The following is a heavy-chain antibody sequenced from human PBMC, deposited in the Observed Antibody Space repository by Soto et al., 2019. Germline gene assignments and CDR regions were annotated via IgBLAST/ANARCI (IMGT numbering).Heavy chain of an antibody. Sequence: ASVKVSCKASGYTFTSYYMHWVRQAPGQGLEWMGIINPSGGSTSYAQKFQGRVTMTRDTSTSTVYMELSSLRSEDTAVYNCAQKCSGGSCHDAFDIWGQGTMVTVSS. CDR3: AQKCSGGSCHDAFDI. D-gene: IGHD2-15*01. V-gene: IGHV1-46*01. CDR1: GYTFTSYY. J-gene: IGHJ3*02. CDR2: INPSGGST.